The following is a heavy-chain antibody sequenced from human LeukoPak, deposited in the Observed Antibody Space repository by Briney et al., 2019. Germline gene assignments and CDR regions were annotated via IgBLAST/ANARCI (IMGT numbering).Heavy chain of an antibody. CDR2: ITASGDYT. V-gene: IGHV3-23*01. D-gene: IGHD1-26*01. CDR1: GFTFNIYA. J-gene: IGHJ4*02. CDR3: AKEGGSYIFDY. Sequence: GGSLRLSCAASGFTFNIYAMSWIRQAPGKGLQWVSAITASGDYTDYADSVKGRFTISRDNSKNTLYLQMNNLRAEDSAVYYCAKEGGSYIFDYWGQGTLVTVSS.